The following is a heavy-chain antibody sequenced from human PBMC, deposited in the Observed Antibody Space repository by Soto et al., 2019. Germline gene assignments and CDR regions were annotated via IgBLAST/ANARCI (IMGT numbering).Heavy chain of an antibody. CDR1: GYTFTSYA. CDR3: AGSSVVVTALDD. J-gene: IGHJ4*02. V-gene: IGHV1-3*05. D-gene: IGHD2-21*02. Sequence: QVQLVQSGAEEKKPGASVKVSCKASGYTFTSYAMPWVRKAHGQRLEWMGWINAGNGHTKYSQKLQGRVTITRDTSASASYMELRGLRPEDTAAYYCAGSSVVVTALDDWGQGTLVTVSS. CDR2: INAGNGHT.